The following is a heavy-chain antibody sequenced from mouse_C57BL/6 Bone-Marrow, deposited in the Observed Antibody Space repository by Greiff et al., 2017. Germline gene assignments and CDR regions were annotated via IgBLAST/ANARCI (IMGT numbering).Heavy chain of an antibody. CDR1: GYTFTDYN. CDR3: ARRGGRLRKRYAMDY. V-gene: IGHV1-22*01. CDR2: INPNNGGT. J-gene: IGHJ4*01. D-gene: IGHD1-1*01. Sequence: VQLQQSGPELVKPGASVKMSCKASGYTFTDYNMHWVKQSHGKSREWIGYINPNNGGTSYNQKFKGKATLTVNKASSTAYMELRSLTSEDSAVYYCARRGGRLRKRYAMDYWGQGTSVTVSS.